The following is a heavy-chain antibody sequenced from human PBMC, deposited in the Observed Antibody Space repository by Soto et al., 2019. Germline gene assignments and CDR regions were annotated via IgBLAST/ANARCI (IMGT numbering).Heavy chain of an antibody. CDR2: IRSSSSYI. V-gene: IGHV3-21*01. CDR3: DNNNDAVDI. CDR1: GFTFSSYS. D-gene: IGHD1-1*01. J-gene: IGHJ3*02. Sequence: GGSLRLSCAASGFTFSSYSMNWVRQAPGKGLEWVSSIRSSSSYIYYADSAKGRFTISRENDENSLYLQMNSLRAEDTAMYYYDNNNDAVDIWGQGTMVTVSS.